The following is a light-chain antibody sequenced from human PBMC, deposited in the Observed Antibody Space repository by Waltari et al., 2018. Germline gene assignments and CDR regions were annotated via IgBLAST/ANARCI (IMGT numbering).Light chain of an antibody. CDR2: WTS. Sequence: VMTQSPDSLAVSLGERATINCKSSQSVLYSSNNKNYLAWYQQKPGQPPKLLIYWTSTRESGVPDRFSGSGSGTDFTLTISSLQAEDVAVYYCQQYYSTPPTFGGGTKVEIK. CDR3: QQYYSTPPT. V-gene: IGKV4-1*01. J-gene: IGKJ4*01. CDR1: QSVLYSSNNKNY.